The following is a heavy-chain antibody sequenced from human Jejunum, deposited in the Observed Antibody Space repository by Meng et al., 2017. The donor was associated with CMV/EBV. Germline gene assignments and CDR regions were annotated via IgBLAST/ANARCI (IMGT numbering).Heavy chain of an antibody. V-gene: IGHV1-69*06. Sequence: YAICWVRPGPGTGLEWMGEIISMYGTANYAEKFQDRLTIPADKSTNTAYMELTGLTFEDTAVYYCAKEGKTGRPGEYYTDGPSDSWGQGTLITVSS. CDR3: AKEGKTGRPGEYYTDGPSDS. CDR2: IISMYGTA. CDR1: YA. J-gene: IGHJ5*01. D-gene: IGHD3-16*01.